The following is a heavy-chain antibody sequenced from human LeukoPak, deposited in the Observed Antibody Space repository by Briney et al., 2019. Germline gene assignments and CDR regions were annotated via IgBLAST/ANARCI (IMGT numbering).Heavy chain of an antibody. CDR3: ASYYDILTGYYY. D-gene: IGHD3-9*01. V-gene: IGHV1-3*01. Sequence: ASVKVSCKASGYTFTSYAMHWVRQAPGQRLEWMGWINAGNGNTKYSQKFQGRVTITRDTSVSTAYMELSSLRSEDTAVYYCASYYDILTGYYYWGQGTLVTVSS. CDR1: GYTFTSYA. CDR2: INAGNGNT. J-gene: IGHJ4*02.